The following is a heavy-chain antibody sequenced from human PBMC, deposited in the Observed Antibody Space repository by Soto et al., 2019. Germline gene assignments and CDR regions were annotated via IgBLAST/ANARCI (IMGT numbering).Heavy chain of an antibody. Sequence: SETLSLTCTVSGGSITSGYFLTWLLQHPWKGLEWIGYIYNRGSAYYTPSLRGRATMSVDTSQNHFSLRLSSVTAADTAVYYCATEHRLRSTFHWVEPWGQGTLVTVSS. V-gene: IGHV4-31*03. CDR1: GGSITSGYF. J-gene: IGHJ5*02. CDR2: IYNRGSA. D-gene: IGHD4-17*01. CDR3: ATEHRLRSTFHWVEP.